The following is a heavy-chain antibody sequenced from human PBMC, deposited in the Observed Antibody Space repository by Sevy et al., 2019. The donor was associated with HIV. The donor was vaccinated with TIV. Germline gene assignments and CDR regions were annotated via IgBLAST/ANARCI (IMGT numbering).Heavy chain of an antibody. CDR2: SSAYNDNT. CDR3: ARDRNNYDSSGYPKGFDV. D-gene: IGHD3-22*01. CDR1: GYTFTRYG. J-gene: IGHJ6*02. V-gene: IGHV1-18*01. Sequence: TSVKVSCKASGYTFTRYGITWVRQAPGQGLEWMGWSSAYNDNTNYAQNLQGRVTMTTDTSTSTAYMELGSLRSDDTAVYYCARDRNNYDSSGYPKGFDVWGQGTTVTVSS.